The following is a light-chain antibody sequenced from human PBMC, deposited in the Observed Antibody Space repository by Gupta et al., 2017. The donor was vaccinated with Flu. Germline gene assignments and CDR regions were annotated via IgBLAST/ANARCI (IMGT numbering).Light chain of an antibody. Sequence: DIQMTQSPSSLSASVGDRDTITCQASQDISNYLNWYQQKPGKAPKLLIYDASNLETGVPSRFSGSGSGTDFTFTISSLQPEDIATYYCQQYDNLITFGQGTRLEIK. CDR2: DAS. V-gene: IGKV1-33*01. J-gene: IGKJ5*01. CDR1: QDISNY. CDR3: QQYDNLIT.